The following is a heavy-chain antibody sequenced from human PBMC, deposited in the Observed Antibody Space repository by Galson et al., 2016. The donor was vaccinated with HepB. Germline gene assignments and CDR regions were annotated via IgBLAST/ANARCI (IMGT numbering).Heavy chain of an antibody. CDR1: GFTFSNYA. CDR2: ISGSGGTT. V-gene: IGHV3-23*01. Sequence: SLRLSCAASGFTFSNYAMSWVRQAPGKGLEWVSAISGSGGTTYYADSVKDRFTMSRDNSKNTLFLQMHSLRADDTAVYYCARALGMAQNWGQGTLVTVSS. J-gene: IGHJ4*02. D-gene: IGHD3-16*01. CDR3: ARALGMAQN.